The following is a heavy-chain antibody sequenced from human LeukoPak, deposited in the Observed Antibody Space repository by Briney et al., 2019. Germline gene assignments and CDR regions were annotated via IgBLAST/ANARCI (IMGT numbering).Heavy chain of an antibody. CDR1: GGTFSSYA. CDR2: IIPILGIA. Sequence: SVKVSCKASGGTFSSYAISWVRQAPGQGLEWMGRIIPILGIANYAQKFQGRVTITADKSTSTAYMELSSLRSEDTAVYYCANGVVPGQFDYWGQGTLVTVSS. CDR3: ANGVVPGQFDY. D-gene: IGHD2-2*01. J-gene: IGHJ4*02. V-gene: IGHV1-69*04.